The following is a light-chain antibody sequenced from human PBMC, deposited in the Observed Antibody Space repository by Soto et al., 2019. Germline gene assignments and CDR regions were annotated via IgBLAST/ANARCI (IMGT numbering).Light chain of an antibody. Sequence: QSVLTQPPSVSGTPEQRVTISCSGSSSNVAINPVNWYQHLPGAAPRLLIYETDRRSSGVPDRFSASKSGTSASLAISGLTSEDEADYYCEAWDETLDGLYVFGTGTKVTVL. CDR3: EAWDETLDGLYV. CDR2: ETD. J-gene: IGLJ1*01. CDR1: SSNVAINP. V-gene: IGLV1-44*01.